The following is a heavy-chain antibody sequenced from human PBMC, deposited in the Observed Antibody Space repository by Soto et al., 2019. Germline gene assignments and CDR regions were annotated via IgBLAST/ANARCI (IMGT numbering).Heavy chain of an antibody. CDR3: ARVPYHYDSSGYYLDY. CDR1: GDSVSSNSAA. V-gene: IGHV6-1*01. J-gene: IGHJ4*02. Sequence: SQTLSLTCAISGDSVSSNSAAWNWIRQSPSRGLEWLGRTYYRSKWYNDYAVSVKSRITINPDTSKNQFSLRLSSVTAADSAIYYCARVPYHYDSSGYYLDYWGQGTLVTVSS. CDR2: TYYRSKWYN. D-gene: IGHD3-22*01.